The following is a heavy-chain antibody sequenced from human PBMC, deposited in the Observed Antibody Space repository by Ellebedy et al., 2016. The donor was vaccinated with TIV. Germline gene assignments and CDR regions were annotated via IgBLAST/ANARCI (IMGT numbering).Heavy chain of an antibody. CDR3: ARESNWYDAIDI. CDR1: GFTFRSYA. Sequence: GESLKISCAASGFTFRSYAMHWVRQSPGKGLEWVATISSDFDTKHYAESLKGRFTISRDNSNNTLYLQINSLRTEDTALYYCARESNWYDAIDIWGHGTRVIVS. J-gene: IGHJ3*02. D-gene: IGHD1-20*01. V-gene: IGHV3-30*03. CDR2: ISSDFDTK.